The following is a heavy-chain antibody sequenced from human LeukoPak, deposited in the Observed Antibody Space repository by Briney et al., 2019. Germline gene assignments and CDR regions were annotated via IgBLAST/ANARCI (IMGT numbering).Heavy chain of an antibody. J-gene: IGHJ4*02. CDR2: IHYSGNT. CDR3: ATSRSANYYSGY. V-gene: IGHV4-39*07. CDR1: GGSISSSSDY. D-gene: IGHD4/OR15-4a*01. Sequence: PSETLSLTCTVSGGSISSSSDYWGWIRQPPGKGLEWIGSIHYSGNTYYNPSLKSRVTISVDTSKNQFSLKLSSVTAADTAVYYCATSRSANYYSGYWGQGTLVTVSS.